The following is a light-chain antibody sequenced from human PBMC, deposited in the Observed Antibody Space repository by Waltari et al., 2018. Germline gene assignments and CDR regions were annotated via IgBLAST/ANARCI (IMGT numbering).Light chain of an antibody. Sequence: ERVLTQSPATLSVSPGDRVTLYCSASQSVKDNLAWYQQKPGQPPRLLIYGASTRATGIPARFSGSGSGSEYSLTINSLQSEDFAVYYCQQCDHWPLTFGGGTRVEIK. J-gene: IGKJ4*01. V-gene: IGKV3-15*01. CDR1: QSVKDN. CDR2: GAS. CDR3: QQCDHWPLT.